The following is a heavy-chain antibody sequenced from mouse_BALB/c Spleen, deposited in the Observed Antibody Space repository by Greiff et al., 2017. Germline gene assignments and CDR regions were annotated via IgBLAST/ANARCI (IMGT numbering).Heavy chain of an antibody. J-gene: IGHJ3*01. CDR1: GFSLTSYD. V-gene: IGHV2-9-2*01. Sequence: QVQLKQSGPGLVAPSQSLSITCTVSGFSLTSYDISWIRQPPGKGLEWLGVIWTGGGTNYNSAFMSRLSISKDNSKSQVFLKMNSLQTDDTAIYYCVRALYYEGFAYWGQGTLVTVSA. CDR3: VRALYYEGFAY. CDR2: IWTGGGT. D-gene: IGHD2-4*01.